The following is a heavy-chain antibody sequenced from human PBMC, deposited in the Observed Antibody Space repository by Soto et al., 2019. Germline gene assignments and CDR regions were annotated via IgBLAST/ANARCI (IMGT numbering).Heavy chain of an antibody. J-gene: IGHJ3*02. CDR3: AKDMLSAAASDAFDI. V-gene: IGHV3-23*01. CDR2: ISRSGYST. CDR1: GLTFSSYA. Sequence: EVQLLESGGGLVQPGGSLRLSCAASGLTFSSYAMTWVRQAPGKGLEWVSAISRSGYSTDYADSVKGRFTISRDNSKNTRYLQMNSLRVEDTAVYYCAKDMLSAAASDAFDIWGQGTMVTVSS. D-gene: IGHD2-2*01.